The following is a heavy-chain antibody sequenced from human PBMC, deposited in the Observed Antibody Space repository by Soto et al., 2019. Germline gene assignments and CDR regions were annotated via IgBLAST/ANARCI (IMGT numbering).Heavy chain of an antibody. CDR3: ARVVYYGSGSYRYFDY. D-gene: IGHD3-10*01. V-gene: IGHV3-53*04. Sequence: GVSLRLSCAASGFTVSSNYMSWVRQAPGKGLEWVSVIYSGGSTYYADSVKGRFTISRHNSKNTLYLQMNSLRAEDTAVYYCARVVYYGSGSYRYFDYWGQGTLVTVSS. CDR2: IYSGGST. J-gene: IGHJ4*02. CDR1: GFTVSSNY.